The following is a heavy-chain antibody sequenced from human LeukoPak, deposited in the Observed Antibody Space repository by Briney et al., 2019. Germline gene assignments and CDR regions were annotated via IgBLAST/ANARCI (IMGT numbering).Heavy chain of an antibody. CDR1: GGSLSSYY. Sequence: SETLSLTCTVSGGSLSSYYWSWIRQPPGKGLECIGYIYYSGSAKYNPSLKRRVTISVDTSKNQFSLKLSSVTAGDTAVYYCARVRYCSTNRCYDREFDNWGQGTLVTVSS. V-gene: IGHV4-59*01. CDR2: IYYSGSA. D-gene: IGHD2-2*01. CDR3: ARVRYCSTNRCYDREFDN. J-gene: IGHJ4*02.